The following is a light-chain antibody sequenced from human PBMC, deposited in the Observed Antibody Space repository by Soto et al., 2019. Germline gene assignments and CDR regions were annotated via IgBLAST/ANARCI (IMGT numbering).Light chain of an antibody. CDR1: RNDIGAYEF. V-gene: IGLV2-8*01. J-gene: IGLJ1*01. CDR2: EVV. CDR3: QSYDSSLNGYV. Sequence: QSVLTQPPSASGSPGQSVTISCTGTRNDIGAYEFVSWYQHHPGKAPKLIIYEVVQRPSGVPDRFSGSKSGNTASLTVSGLQAADEADYYCQSYDSSLNGYVFGTGTKSPS.